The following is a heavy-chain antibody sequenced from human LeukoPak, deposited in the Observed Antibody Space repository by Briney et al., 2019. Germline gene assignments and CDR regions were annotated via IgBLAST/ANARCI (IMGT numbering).Heavy chain of an antibody. Sequence: GRSLRLSCAASGFTFSSYGMHWVRQAPGKGQEWVAVISYDGSNKYYADSVKGRFTISRDNSKNTLYLQMNSLRAEDTAVYYCAKDRAVTGNYWGQGTLVTVSS. D-gene: IGHD2-21*02. CDR2: ISYDGSNK. CDR3: AKDRAVTGNY. CDR1: GFTFSSYG. V-gene: IGHV3-30*18. J-gene: IGHJ4*02.